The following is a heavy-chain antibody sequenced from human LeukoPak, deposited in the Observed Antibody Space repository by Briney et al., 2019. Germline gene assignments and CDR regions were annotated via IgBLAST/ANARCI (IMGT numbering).Heavy chain of an antibody. CDR3: ARHTRSSGYLFDY. Sequence: SETLSLTCTVSGGSISSSSYYWGWIRQPPGKGLEWIGSIYYSGSTYYNPSLKSRVTISVDTSKNQFSLKLSSVTAADTAVYYCARHTRSSGYLFDYWGQGTLVTVSS. V-gene: IGHV4-39*01. D-gene: IGHD3-3*01. J-gene: IGHJ4*02. CDR1: GGSISSSSYY. CDR2: IYYSGST.